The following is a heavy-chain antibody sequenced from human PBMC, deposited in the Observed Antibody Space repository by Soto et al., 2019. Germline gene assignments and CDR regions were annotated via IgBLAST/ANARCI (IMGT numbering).Heavy chain of an antibody. Sequence: QVQLVQSGAEVKKPGSSVKVSCKASGGTFSSYAISWVRQAPGQGLEWMGGIIPIFGTANYAQKFQGRVTIAADDDPSIAVLELSSLRSEAMAVYYCASGELATIAGVGPQSIDYWGQGTLVTVSS. CDR1: GGTFSSYA. D-gene: IGHD1-26*01. V-gene: IGHV1-69*12. CDR3: ASGELATIAGVGPQSIDY. CDR2: IIPIFGTA. J-gene: IGHJ4*02.